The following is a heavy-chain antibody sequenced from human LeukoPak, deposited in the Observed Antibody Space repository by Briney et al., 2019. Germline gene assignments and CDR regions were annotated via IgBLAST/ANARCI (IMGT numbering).Heavy chain of an antibody. CDR1: GGFISSYY. D-gene: IGHD3-10*01. V-gene: IGHV4-59*08. CDR3: ARHTGKRIQNSDY. J-gene: IGHJ4*02. CDR2: IYYSGST. Sequence: SETLSLTCTVSGGFISSYYWSWIRQPPGKGLEWIGYIYYSGSTNYNPSLKSRVTISVDTSKNQFSLRLNSVTAADTAVYYCARHTGKRIQNSDYWGQGTLVTVSS.